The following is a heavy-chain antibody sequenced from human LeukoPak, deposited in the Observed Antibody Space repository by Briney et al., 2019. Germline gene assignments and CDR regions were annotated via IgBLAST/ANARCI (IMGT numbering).Heavy chain of an antibody. J-gene: IGHJ4*02. CDR1: GFTFSSFW. Sequence: GGSLRLSCAASGFTFSSFWMSWVRQAPGKGLEWVANIRQDGREQYYVDSVKGRFTISRDSAKYSLFLQMSSLRAQDTAVYYCVRDTSVRVPAAIVSDYWGQGTLVTVSS. V-gene: IGHV3-7*01. D-gene: IGHD2-2*01. CDR2: IRQDGREQ. CDR3: VRDTSVRVPAAIVSDY.